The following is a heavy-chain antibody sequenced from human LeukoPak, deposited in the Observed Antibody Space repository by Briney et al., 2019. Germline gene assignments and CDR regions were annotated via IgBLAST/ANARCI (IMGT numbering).Heavy chain of an antibody. J-gene: IGHJ4*02. Sequence: GGSLRLSCAASGFTFSSYGMHWVRQAPGKGLEWVAVIWYDGSNKYYADSVKGRFTISRDNSKNTLYLQMNSLRAEDTAVYYCAREMNYCSGGSCLTGLDYWGQGTLVTVSS. CDR1: GFTFSSYG. CDR2: IWYDGSNK. D-gene: IGHD2-15*01. V-gene: IGHV3-33*01. CDR3: AREMNYCSGGSCLTGLDY.